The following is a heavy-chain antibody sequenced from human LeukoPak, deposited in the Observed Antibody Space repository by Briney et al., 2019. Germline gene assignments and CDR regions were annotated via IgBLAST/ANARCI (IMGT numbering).Heavy chain of an antibody. J-gene: IGHJ5*02. Sequence: PSETLSLTCTVSGGSISSYYWSWIRQPAGKGLEWIGRIYTSGSTNYNPSLKSRVTMSVDTSKNQFSLKLSSVTAADTAVYYCARVPDYGDYVDGNWFDPWGQGTLVTVSS. D-gene: IGHD4-17*01. V-gene: IGHV4-4*07. CDR3: ARVPDYGDYVDGNWFDP. CDR2: IYTSGST. CDR1: GGSISSYY.